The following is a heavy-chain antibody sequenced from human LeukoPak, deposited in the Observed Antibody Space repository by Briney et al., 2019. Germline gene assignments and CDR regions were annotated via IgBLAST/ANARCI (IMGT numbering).Heavy chain of an antibody. V-gene: IGHV3-7*01. J-gene: IGHJ4*02. CDR1: GFTFSSYW. CDR2: IKQAGSEK. CDR3: ASPRRGGYYYVFDFDY. D-gene: IGHD3-22*01. Sequence: GGSLRLSCAASGFTFSSYWMSWVRQAPGKGLEWVANIKQAGSEKYYVDSVKGRFTISRDNAKTSLYLQMNSLRAEDTAVYYCASPRRGGYYYVFDFDYWGQGTLVTVSS.